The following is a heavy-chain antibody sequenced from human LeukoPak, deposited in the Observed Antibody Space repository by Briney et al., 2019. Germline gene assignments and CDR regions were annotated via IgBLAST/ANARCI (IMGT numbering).Heavy chain of an antibody. CDR2: IYYSGDT. V-gene: IGHV4-59*01. Sequence: SETLSLTCTVSGGSIGSFYWSWIRQPPGKGLEWIGYIYYSGDTNYNPSLKSRVTISVDTSKNQFSLKLSSVTAADTAVYYCARVGEYYDYYFDYWGQGTLVTVSS. CDR1: GGSIGSFY. CDR3: ARVGEYYDYYFDY. D-gene: IGHD3-22*01. J-gene: IGHJ4*02.